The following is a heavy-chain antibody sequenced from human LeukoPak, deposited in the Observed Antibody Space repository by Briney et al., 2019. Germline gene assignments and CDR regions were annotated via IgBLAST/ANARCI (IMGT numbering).Heavy chain of an antibody. CDR3: ARDAITMVRGVKY. J-gene: IGHJ4*02. CDR2: ISSSGSTI. D-gene: IGHD3-10*01. V-gene: IGHV3-11*01. CDR1: GFTFSDYY. Sequence: GGSLRLSCAASGFTFSDYYMSWIRQAPGKGLEWVSYISSSGSTIYYADSVKGRFTISRDNAKNSLYLQMNSLRAEDAAVYYCARDAITMVRGVKYWGQGTLVTVSS.